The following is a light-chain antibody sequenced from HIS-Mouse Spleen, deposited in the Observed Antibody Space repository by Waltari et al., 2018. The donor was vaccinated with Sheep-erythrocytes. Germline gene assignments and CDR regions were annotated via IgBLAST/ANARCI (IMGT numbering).Light chain of an antibody. CDR2: DVS. Sequence: QSALTQPRSVSGSPGQSVTISCTGTSSDVGGYNYVSCYQQHPRKAPKLMIYDVSKRAAGLPDRFSCSKSGNTGPLTISGLQAEDEADYYCCSYAGSYTFWVFGGGTKLTVL. J-gene: IGLJ3*02. CDR1: SSDVGGYNY. V-gene: IGLV2-11*01. CDR3: CSYAGSYTFWV.